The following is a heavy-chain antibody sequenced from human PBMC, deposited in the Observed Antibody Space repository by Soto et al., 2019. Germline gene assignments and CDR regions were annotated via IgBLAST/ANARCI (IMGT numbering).Heavy chain of an antibody. CDR3: ARARRYCSSTSCNCYYGMDV. CDR2: INAGNGNT. D-gene: IGHD2-2*01. CDR1: GYTFTSYA. Sequence: ASVKVSCKASGYTFTSYAMHWVRQAPGQRLEWMGWINAGNGNTKYSQKFQGRVTITRDTSASTAYMELSSLRSEDTAVYYCARARRYCSSTSCNCYYGMDVWGQGTTVTVSS. J-gene: IGHJ6*02. V-gene: IGHV1-3*01.